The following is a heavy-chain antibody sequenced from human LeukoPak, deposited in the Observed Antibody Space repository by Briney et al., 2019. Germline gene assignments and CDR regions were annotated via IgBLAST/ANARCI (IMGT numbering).Heavy chain of an antibody. CDR1: GGTFSSYG. D-gene: IGHD4-17*01. Sequence: SEKVSCKASGGTFSSYGISWVRQAPGQGLEWMGRIIPFFGTANYAQKFQGRVTITTDESTSTAYMELSSLRSEDTAVYYCARPGDYSPAWDYWGQGTLVTVSS. J-gene: IGHJ4*02. V-gene: IGHV1-69*05. CDR2: IIPFFGTA. CDR3: ARPGDYSPAWDY.